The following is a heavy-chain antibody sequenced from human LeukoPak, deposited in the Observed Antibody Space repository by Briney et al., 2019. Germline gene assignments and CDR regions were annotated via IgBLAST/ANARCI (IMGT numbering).Heavy chain of an antibody. Sequence: PGGSLRLSCAAPGFTFSSYWMSSVPQAPGQGLEWVANIKQDGSEEYYVDSVKGRFTISRDNAKNSLYLQMNSLRAEDTAVYYCARGMGDYYGSPYYYYYMDVWGKGTTVTVSS. J-gene: IGHJ6*03. CDR2: IKQDGSEE. D-gene: IGHD3-10*01. V-gene: IGHV3-7*01. CDR1: GFTFSSYW. CDR3: ARGMGDYYGSPYYYYYMDV.